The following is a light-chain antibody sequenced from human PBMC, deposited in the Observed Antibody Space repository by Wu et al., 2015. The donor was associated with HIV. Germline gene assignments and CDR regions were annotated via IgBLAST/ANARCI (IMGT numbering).Light chain of an antibody. V-gene: IGKV3-15*01. CDR1: QSISYTY. Sequence: EILLTQSPGTLSLSPGERATLSCRASQSISYTYLAWYQQKPGQAPRLLIYGASTRATGIPARFSGSGSGTEFTLTISSLQSEDFAVYYCQQYNNWPRTFGQGTKVEIK. J-gene: IGKJ1*01. CDR3: QQYNNWPRT. CDR2: GAS.